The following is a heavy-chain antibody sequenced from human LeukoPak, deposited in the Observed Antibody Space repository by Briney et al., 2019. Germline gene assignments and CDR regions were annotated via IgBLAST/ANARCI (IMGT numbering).Heavy chain of an antibody. CDR3: VRDGEYSTGWYQY. CDR2: ISSSSGFI. D-gene: IGHD6-19*01. Sequence: PGGSLRLSCAASGFTFGTYPMNWVRQAPGKGLEWVSSISSSSGFIYYAYSVKGRFTISRDNARNSLYLQMNSLRAEDTAVYYCVRDGEYSTGWYQYWGQGTLVTVSS. CDR1: GFTFGTYP. V-gene: IGHV3-21*01. J-gene: IGHJ4*02.